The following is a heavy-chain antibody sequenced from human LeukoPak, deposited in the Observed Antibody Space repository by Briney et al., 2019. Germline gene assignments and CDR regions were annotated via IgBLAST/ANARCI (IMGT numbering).Heavy chain of an antibody. CDR2: INPNSGGT. Sequence: ASVKVSCKASGYTFTGYYMHWVRQAPGQGLEWMGWINPNSGGTNYAQKFQGRVTMTRDTSISTAYMELSRLRSDDTAVYYCARESAVAGTEELDYWGQGTLVTVSS. CDR3: ARESAVAGTEELDY. CDR1: GYTFTGYY. J-gene: IGHJ4*02. V-gene: IGHV1-2*02. D-gene: IGHD6-19*01.